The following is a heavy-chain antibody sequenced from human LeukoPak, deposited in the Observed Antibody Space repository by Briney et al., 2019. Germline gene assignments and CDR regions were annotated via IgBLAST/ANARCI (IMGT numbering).Heavy chain of an antibody. J-gene: IGHJ4*02. CDR1: GFTFSSYG. D-gene: IGHD5-12*01. V-gene: IGHV3-33*08. CDR2: IWYDGSNK. CDR3: AREGSMVANFDY. Sequence: PGGSLRLSCAASGFTFSSYGMNWVRQAPGKGLEWVAVIWYDGSNKYYADSVKGRFTISRDNSKNTLYLQMNSLRAEDTAVYYCAREGSMVANFDYWGQGTLVTVSS.